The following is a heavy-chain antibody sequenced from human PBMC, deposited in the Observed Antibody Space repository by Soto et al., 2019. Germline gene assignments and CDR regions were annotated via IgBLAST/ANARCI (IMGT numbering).Heavy chain of an antibody. J-gene: IGHJ6*02. Sequence: ASVKVSCKASGGTFSSYAISWVRQAPGQGLEWMGGIIPIFGTANYAQKFQGRVTITADESTSTAYMELSSLRSEDTAVYYCASDILTGYYRLYYYYYGMDVWGQGTTVTVSS. D-gene: IGHD3-9*01. V-gene: IGHV1-69*13. CDR2: IIPIFGTA. CDR3: ASDILTGYYRLYYYYYGMDV. CDR1: GGTFSSYA.